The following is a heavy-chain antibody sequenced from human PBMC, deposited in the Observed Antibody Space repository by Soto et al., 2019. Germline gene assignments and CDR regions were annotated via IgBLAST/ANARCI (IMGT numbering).Heavy chain of an antibody. CDR3: ARVGHHRGFDWFDP. CDR1: GGSISSYY. J-gene: IGHJ5*02. V-gene: IGHV4-59*08. CDR2: IYYSGST. Sequence: SETLSLTCTVSGGSISSYYWSWIRQPPGKGLEWIGYIYYSGSTNYNPSLKSRVTISVDTSKNQFSLKLSSVTAADTAVYYCARVGHHRGFDWFDPWGQGTLVTVSS. D-gene: IGHD1-26*01.